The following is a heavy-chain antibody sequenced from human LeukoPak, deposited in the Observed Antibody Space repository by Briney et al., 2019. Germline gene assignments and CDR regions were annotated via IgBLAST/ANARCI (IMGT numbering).Heavy chain of an antibody. Sequence: GWSLRLSCAASGFTFSSYAMSWVRQAPGKGLEWVSAISGSGGSTYYADSVKGRFTISRDNSKNTLYLQMNSPRAEDTAVYYCAKNIVIVPAASFDYWGQPTLVTVSS. D-gene: IGHD2-2*01. CDR2: ISGSGGST. CDR3: AKNIVIVPAASFDY. V-gene: IGHV3-23*01. CDR1: GFTFSSYA. J-gene: IGHJ4*02.